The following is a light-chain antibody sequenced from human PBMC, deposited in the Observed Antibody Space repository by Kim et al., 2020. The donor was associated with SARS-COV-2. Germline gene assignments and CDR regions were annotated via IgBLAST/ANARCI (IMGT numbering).Light chain of an antibody. V-gene: IGKV1-9*01. CDR3: QQLNRYPLT. Sequence: ASEGDKVTITCRASQGISSDFAWYQQKPGEDPKLLIFAASTLQSGVPSRFSGSGSGTEFTLTISSLQPEDFATYYCQQLNRYPLTFGGGTKVDIK. CDR1: QGISSD. CDR2: AAS. J-gene: IGKJ4*01.